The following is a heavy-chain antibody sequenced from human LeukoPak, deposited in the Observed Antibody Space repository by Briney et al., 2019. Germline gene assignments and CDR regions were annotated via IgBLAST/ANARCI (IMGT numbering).Heavy chain of an antibody. V-gene: IGHV3-49*04. CDR1: GFTFGDYA. D-gene: IGHD3-9*01. Sequence: GGSLRLSCTASGFTFGDYAMSWVRQAPGKGLEGVGFIRSKAYGGTTEYAASVKGRFTISRDDSKSIAYLQMNSLKTEDTAVYYCTRVGAYYDILTGYYSLYYFDYWGQGTLVTVSS. CDR2: IRSKAYGGTT. J-gene: IGHJ4*02. CDR3: TRVGAYYDILTGYYSLYYFDY.